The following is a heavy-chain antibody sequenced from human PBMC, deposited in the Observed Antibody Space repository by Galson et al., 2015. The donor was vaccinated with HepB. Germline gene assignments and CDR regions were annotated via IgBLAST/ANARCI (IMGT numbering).Heavy chain of an antibody. Sequence: SLRLSCAASGFTFSSYSMNWVRQAPGKGLEWVSSISSSSSYIYYADSVKGRFTISRDNAKNSLYLQMNSLRAEDTAVYYCARDRSRGPREYWYFDLWGRGTLVTVSS. CDR3: ARDRSRGPREYWYFDL. CDR1: GFTFSSYS. J-gene: IGHJ2*01. D-gene: IGHD3-10*01. V-gene: IGHV3-21*01. CDR2: ISSSSSYI.